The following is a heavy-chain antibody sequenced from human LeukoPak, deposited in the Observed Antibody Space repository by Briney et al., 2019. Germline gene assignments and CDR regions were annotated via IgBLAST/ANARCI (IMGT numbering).Heavy chain of an antibody. CDR3: ARSWWNWNDPWAFDI. CDR2: IKQDGSEK. CDR1: GFTFSSYW. V-gene: IGHV3-7*05. Sequence: TGGSLRLSCAASGFTFSSYWMSWVRQAPGKGLEWVAYIKQDGSEKYYVDSVKGRFTISRDNAKNSLFLQMNSLRAEDTAVYYCARSWWNWNDPWAFDIWGQGTMVTVSS. D-gene: IGHD1-1*01. J-gene: IGHJ3*02.